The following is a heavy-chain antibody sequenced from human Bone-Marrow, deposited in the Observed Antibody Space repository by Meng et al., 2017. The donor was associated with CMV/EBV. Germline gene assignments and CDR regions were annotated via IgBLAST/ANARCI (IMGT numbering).Heavy chain of an antibody. D-gene: IGHD3-22*01. V-gene: IGHV3-66*02. Sequence: GGSLRLSCAASGFTVSSNYMSWVRQAPGQGLEWVSVIYSGGSTYYADSVKGRFTISRDNSKNTLYLQMNSLRAEDTAVYYCARDPDSSGYYDYWGQGTRVTGSS. CDR3: ARDPDSSGYYDY. J-gene: IGHJ4*02. CDR1: GFTVSSNY. CDR2: IYSGGST.